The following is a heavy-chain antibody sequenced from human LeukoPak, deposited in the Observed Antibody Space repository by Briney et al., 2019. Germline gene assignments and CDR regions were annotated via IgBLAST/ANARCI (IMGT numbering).Heavy chain of an antibody. J-gene: IGHJ6*02. V-gene: IGHV3-53*01. Sequence: GGSLRLSCAASGFIVSANYMSWVRQAPGKGLEWVSVIYRNDSTYYADSVRGRFTISRDISKNTLYLQMNSLRAEDTAVYYCARVSGNYYYGMDVWGQGTTVTVSS. CDR1: GFIVSANY. CDR3: ARVSGNYYYGMDV. D-gene: IGHD1-20*01. CDR2: IYRNDST.